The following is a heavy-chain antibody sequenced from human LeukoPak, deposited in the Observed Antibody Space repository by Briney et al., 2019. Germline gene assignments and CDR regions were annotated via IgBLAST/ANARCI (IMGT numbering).Heavy chain of an antibody. Sequence: GGSLRLSCAASGFTFSSYWMHWVRQAPGKGLVWVSRINSDGSSTSYADSMKGRFTISRDNAKNTLYLQMNSLRAEDTAVYYCASPRYSYGVPTDYWGQGTLVTVSS. CDR3: ASPRYSYGVPTDY. J-gene: IGHJ4*02. V-gene: IGHV3-74*01. CDR2: INSDGSST. D-gene: IGHD5-24*01. CDR1: GFTFSSYW.